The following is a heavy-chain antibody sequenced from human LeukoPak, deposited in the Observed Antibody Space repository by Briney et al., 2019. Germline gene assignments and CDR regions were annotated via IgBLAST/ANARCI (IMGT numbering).Heavy chain of an antibody. CDR3: ARDSDSSADAFDI. V-gene: IGHV1-69*06. D-gene: IGHD3-22*01. CDR1: GGTFSSYA. J-gene: IGHJ3*02. CDR2: IIPIFGTA. Sequence: SVKVSCKASGGTFSSYAISWVRQAPGQGLEWMGGIIPIFGTANYAQKFQGRVTITADKSTSTAYMELSSLRSEDTAVYYCARDSDSSADAFDIWGQGTMVTVSS.